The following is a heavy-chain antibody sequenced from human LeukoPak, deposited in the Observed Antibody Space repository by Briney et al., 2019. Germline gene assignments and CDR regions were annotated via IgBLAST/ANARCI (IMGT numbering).Heavy chain of an antibody. Sequence: SETLSLTCAVYGGSFSGYYWSWIRQPPGKGLEWIGEINHSGSTNYNPSLKSRVTISVDTSKNQFSLKLSSVTAADTAVYYCAREGGGSWFDPWGQGTLVTVSS. J-gene: IGHJ5*02. CDR1: GGSFSGYY. CDR3: AREGGGSWFDP. D-gene: IGHD1-26*01. V-gene: IGHV4-34*01. CDR2: INHSGST.